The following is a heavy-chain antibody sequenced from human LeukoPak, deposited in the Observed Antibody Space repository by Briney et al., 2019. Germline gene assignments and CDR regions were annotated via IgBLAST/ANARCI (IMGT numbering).Heavy chain of an antibody. J-gene: IGHJ6*02. CDR2: IYPGDSDT. V-gene: IGHV5-51*01. CDR3: ASLSPNSAGDYYYGMDV. D-gene: IGHD2-15*01. Sequence: GESLKISCKGSGYSFTSYWIGWVRQMPGKGLEWMGIIYPGDSDTRYSPSFQGQVTISADKSISTAYLQWSSLKASDTAMYYCASLSPNSAGDYYYGMDVWGQGTTVTVSS. CDR1: GYSFTSYW.